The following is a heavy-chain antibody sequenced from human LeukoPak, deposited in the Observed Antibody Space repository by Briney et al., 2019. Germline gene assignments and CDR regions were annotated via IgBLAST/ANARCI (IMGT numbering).Heavy chain of an antibody. D-gene: IGHD6-13*01. CDR2: ISGSSRHK. V-gene: IGHV3-21*01. J-gene: IGHJ4*02. Sequence: PGGSLRLSCAASGFTFSSYTMNWVRQAQGKGLEWVPSISGSSRHKYYADSVKGRFTISRDNAKNSLYLQMNSLRAEDTAVYYCARTANFAAGYYIDYWGQGTLVTVSS. CDR3: ARTANFAAGYYIDY. CDR1: GFTFSSYT.